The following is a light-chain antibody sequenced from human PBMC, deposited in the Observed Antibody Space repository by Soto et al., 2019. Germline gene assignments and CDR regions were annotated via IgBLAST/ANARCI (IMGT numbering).Light chain of an antibody. V-gene: IGKV3-11*01. J-gene: IGKJ1*01. CDR3: HQRSNWPWT. Sequence: EIVLTQSPATLSLSPREKATLSCTASQSVSSYLAWYQQKPGQAPRLLIYDASNRATGIPGRFSGSGSGTDFTLTISSLEPEDFAVYYCHQRSNWPWTFGQGTKVDIK. CDR2: DAS. CDR1: QSVSSY.